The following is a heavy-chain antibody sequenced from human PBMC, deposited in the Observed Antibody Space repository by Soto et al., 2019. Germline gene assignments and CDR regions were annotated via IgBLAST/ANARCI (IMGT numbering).Heavy chain of an antibody. CDR1: GGTFSSYA. J-gene: IGHJ5*02. V-gene: IGHV1-69*13. D-gene: IGHD6-13*01. CDR3: ARGLPSSSYWFDP. Sequence: SVKVSCKASGGTFSSYAISWVRQAPGQGLEWMGGIIPIFGTANYAQKFQGRVTITADESTSTAYMELSSLRSEDTAVYYCARGLPSSSYWFDPWGQGTLVTVSS. CDR2: IIPIFGTA.